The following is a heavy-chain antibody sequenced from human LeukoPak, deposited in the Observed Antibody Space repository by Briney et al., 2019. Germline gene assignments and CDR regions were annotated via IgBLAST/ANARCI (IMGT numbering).Heavy chain of an antibody. J-gene: IGHJ4*02. CDR3: ARVASSAESGSYAFDY. Sequence: AAVNVSYKPAGYTFTSEDSNWVRQYNEQGLEWMGWMNPNSGNTGYAQKFQGRVTMTRNTSISTAYMELSSMISEDTAVYYCARVASSAESGSYAFDYWGQGTLVTVSS. V-gene: IGHV1-8*01. D-gene: IGHD1-26*01. CDR1: GYTFTSED. CDR2: MNPNSGNT.